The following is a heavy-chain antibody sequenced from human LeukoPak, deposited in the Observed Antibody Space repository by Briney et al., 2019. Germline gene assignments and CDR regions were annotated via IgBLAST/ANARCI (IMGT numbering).Heavy chain of an antibody. J-gene: IGHJ4*02. D-gene: IGHD2-2*01. CDR2: IIPIFGTA. CDR1: GGTFISYA. Sequence: SVKVSCKASGGTFISYAISWVRQAPGQGLEWMGGIIPIFGTANYAQKFQGRVTITADESTSTAYMELSSLRSEDTAVYYCARGRAYCSSTSCYGIEDYWGQGTLVTVSS. V-gene: IGHV1-69*01. CDR3: ARGRAYCSSTSCYGIEDY.